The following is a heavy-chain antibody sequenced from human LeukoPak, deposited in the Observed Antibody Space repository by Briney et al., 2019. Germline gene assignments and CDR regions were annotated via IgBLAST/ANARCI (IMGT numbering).Heavy chain of an antibody. CDR2: MNPNSGNT. V-gene: IGHV1-8*03. Sequence: GASVKVSCKASGYTLTSYDINWVRQATGQGLEWMGWMNPNSGNTGYAQKFQGRVTITRNTSISTAYMELSSLRSEDTAVYYCARPRRAVAGKGYYFDYWGQGTLVTVSS. CDR1: GYTLTSYD. D-gene: IGHD6-19*01. CDR3: ARPRRAVAGKGYYFDY. J-gene: IGHJ4*02.